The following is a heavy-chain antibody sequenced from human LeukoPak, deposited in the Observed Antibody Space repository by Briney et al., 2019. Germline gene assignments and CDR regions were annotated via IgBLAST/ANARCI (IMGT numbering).Heavy chain of an antibody. J-gene: IGHJ4*02. V-gene: IGHV4-34*01. CDR2: INQRRNT. CDR1: GESFSGYS. CDR3: ARGRTAAAGCDY. Sequence: SETLSLTCVVYGESFSGYSWSWIRQPPGKGLEWIGEINQRRNTNYNPSLKSRVTISIDTSKNQFSLKLSSVTAADTAVYYCARGRTAAAGCDYWGQGTLVTVSS. D-gene: IGHD6-13*01.